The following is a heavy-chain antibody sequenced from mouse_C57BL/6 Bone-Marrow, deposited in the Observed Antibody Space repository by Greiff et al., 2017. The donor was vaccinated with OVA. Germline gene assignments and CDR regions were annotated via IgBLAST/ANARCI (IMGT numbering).Heavy chain of an antibody. CDR3: ARSGGYYYFDY. CDR2: IYPRSGNT. V-gene: IGHV1-81*01. Sequence: LVESGAELARPGASVKLSCKASGYTFTSYGISWVKQRTGQGLEWIGEIYPRSGNTYYNEKFKGKATLTADKSSSTAYMELRSLTSEDSAVYVGARSGGYYYFDYWGQGTTLTVSS. D-gene: IGHD2-3*01. J-gene: IGHJ2*01. CDR1: GYTFTSYG.